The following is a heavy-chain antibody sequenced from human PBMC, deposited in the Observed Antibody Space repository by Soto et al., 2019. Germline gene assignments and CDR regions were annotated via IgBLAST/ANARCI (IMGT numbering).Heavy chain of an antibody. CDR1: GGTFSSYA. D-gene: IGHD2-2*01. CDR3: ARSPTYCSSTSCYYYYGMDV. Sequence: QVQLVQSGAEVKKPGSSVKVSCKASGGTFSSYAISWVRQAPGQGLEWMGGIIPIFGTANYAQKFQGRVTITADESTSTDYMELSSLRSEDTAVYYCARSPTYCSSTSCYYYYGMDVWGQGTTVTVSS. CDR2: IIPIFGTA. V-gene: IGHV1-69*01. J-gene: IGHJ6*02.